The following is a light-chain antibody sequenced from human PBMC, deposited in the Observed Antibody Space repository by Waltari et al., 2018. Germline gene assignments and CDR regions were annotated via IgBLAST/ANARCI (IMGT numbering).Light chain of an antibody. CDR1: SSNIGGRP. J-gene: IGLJ2*01. Sequence: QSVLTQPPSASGTPGQRVTIPCSGSSSNIGGRPVSWYQQPPGTAPKLLIYSNNQRPSGVPDRFSASKSGASASLAITGLQVEDEAEYFCQSYDSSLRGSVFGGGTKVTVL. CDR2: SNN. V-gene: IGLV1-44*01. CDR3: QSYDSSLRGSV.